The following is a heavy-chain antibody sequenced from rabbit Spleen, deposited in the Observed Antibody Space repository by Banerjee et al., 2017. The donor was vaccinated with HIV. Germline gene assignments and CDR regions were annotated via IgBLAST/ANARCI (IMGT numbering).Heavy chain of an antibody. V-gene: IGHV1S47*01. CDR2: IDPLFSST. CDR1: GVSLNDKD. J-gene: IGHJ4*01. Sequence: QEQLVESGGGLVKPEGSLTLTCKASGVSLNDKDVMCWVCQAPGKGLEWIGYIDPLFSSTYYASWVNGRFTISSHNAQNTLFLQLNSLTAADTATYFCARDLDGVIGWNFGWWGPGTLVTVS. D-gene: IGHD4-1*01. CDR3: ARDLDGVIGWNFGW.